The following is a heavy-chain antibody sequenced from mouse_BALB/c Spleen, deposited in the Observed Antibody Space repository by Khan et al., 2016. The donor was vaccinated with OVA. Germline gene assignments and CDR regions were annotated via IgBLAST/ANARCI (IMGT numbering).Heavy chain of an antibody. D-gene: IGHD2-12*01. CDR3: ERSAI. CDR2: IVSNGGST. CDR1: RFTISSYG. V-gene: IGHV5-6-3*01. Sequence: EVELVESGGGIVQPGGSLKLSCAASRFTISSYGMSSVRQTPDKRLEVVATIVSNGGSTDYPDSVERRFTISGDNAKNALYLQMHSLNSEDTATYYIERSAIWGQGTTVTVSS. J-gene: IGHJ2*01.